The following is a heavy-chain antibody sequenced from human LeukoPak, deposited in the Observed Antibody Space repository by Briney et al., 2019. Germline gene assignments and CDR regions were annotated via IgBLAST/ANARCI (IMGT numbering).Heavy chain of an antibody. J-gene: IGHJ4*02. CDR1: GYTFTGYY. V-gene: IGHV7-4-1*02. CDR2: INTKTGNP. Sequence: GASVKVSCKASGYTFTGYYMHWVRQAPGQGLECMGWINTKTGNPTYAQGFAGHFVFSLEASVDTTYPEINSLRTEDTAVYYCARGGYSRGQGSPFDYWGQGALVTVSS. D-gene: IGHD3-22*01. CDR3: ARGGYSRGQGSPFDY.